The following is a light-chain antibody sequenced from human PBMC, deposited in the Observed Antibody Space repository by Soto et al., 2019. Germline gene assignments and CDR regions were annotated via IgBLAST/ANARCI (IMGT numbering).Light chain of an antibody. Sequence: DIQMTQSPSTLSASVGDRVTITCRASQSISSWLAWYQQKPGKAPKLLIYDASSLESGVPSRFSDSGSGTEFTLTISSLQPDDFATYYCQQYNSYPCTFGQGTKVEIK. J-gene: IGKJ1*01. CDR3: QQYNSYPCT. CDR1: QSISSW. CDR2: DAS. V-gene: IGKV1-5*01.